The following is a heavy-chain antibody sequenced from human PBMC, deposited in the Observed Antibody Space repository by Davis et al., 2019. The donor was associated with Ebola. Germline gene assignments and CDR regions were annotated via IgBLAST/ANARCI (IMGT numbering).Heavy chain of an antibody. D-gene: IGHD1-14*01. CDR1: GGTFSSYA. Sequence: SVKVSCKASGGTFSSYAISWVRQAPGQGLEWMGRIIPILGIANYAQKFQGRVTITADKSTSTAYMELSSLRSEDTAVYYCAREKPGGLYGMDVWGQGTTVTVSS. V-gene: IGHV1-69*04. CDR3: AREKPGGLYGMDV. J-gene: IGHJ6*02. CDR2: IIPILGIA.